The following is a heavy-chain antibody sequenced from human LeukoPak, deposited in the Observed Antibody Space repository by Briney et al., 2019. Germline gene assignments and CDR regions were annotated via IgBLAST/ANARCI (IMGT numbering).Heavy chain of an antibody. D-gene: IGHD3-22*01. J-gene: IGHJ2*01. Sequence: IPSETLSLTCNVSGGSISSYYWSWIRQPAGKGREWIGRIYTSGNTNYNPSLKSRGTMSVDTSKNQLSLKLSSVTAAVTAVYYCAREEFHYDSSGYYERWYFDLWGRGTLVTVYS. CDR2: IYTSGNT. V-gene: IGHV4-4*07. CDR1: GGSISSYY. CDR3: AREEFHYDSSGYYERWYFDL.